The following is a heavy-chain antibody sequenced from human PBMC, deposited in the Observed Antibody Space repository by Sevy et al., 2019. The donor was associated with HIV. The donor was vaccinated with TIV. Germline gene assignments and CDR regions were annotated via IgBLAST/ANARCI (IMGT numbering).Heavy chain of an antibody. J-gene: IGHJ4*02. V-gene: IGHV3-23*01. CDR2: ISASGIST. D-gene: IGHD3-10*01. Sequence: GGSLRLSCAGSGYTFSGYAMSWVRQAPGKGLEWVSAISASGISTYYAGSVKGRVTISRDNSKNTLYLAMDSLRDDDTALYYCAKDRGAVLEGEEYYLAYWGRGTLVTVSS. CDR1: GYTFSGYA. CDR3: AKDRGAVLEGEEYYLAY.